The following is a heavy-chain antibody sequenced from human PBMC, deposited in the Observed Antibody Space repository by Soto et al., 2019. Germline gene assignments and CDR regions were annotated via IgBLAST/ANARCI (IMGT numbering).Heavy chain of an antibody. CDR3: ARDRWGEDGSGSYALDY. Sequence: QVQLQESGPGLVKPSETLSLTCTVCCCSISRYYWSWIPQPPGKGLEWIGYIYYSGRTNYNPSLHMRVTISEDTSKNQFSLELISVTAADTSVYYCARDRWGEDGSGSYALDYWGQGTLVTVSS. CDR1: CCSISRYY. J-gene: IGHJ4*02. D-gene: IGHD3-10*01. CDR2: IYYSGRT. V-gene: IGHV4-59*01.